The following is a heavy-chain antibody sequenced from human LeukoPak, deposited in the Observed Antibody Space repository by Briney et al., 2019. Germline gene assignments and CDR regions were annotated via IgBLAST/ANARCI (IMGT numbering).Heavy chain of an antibody. CDR2: ISSSSSHI. Sequence: KPGGSLRLSCAASGFTFSSYSMNWVRQAPGKGLEWVSSISSSSSHIYYADSVKGRFTISRDNAKNSLYLQMNSLGAEDTAVYYCARVVTAAGPWQYYGMDVWGKGTTVTVSS. D-gene: IGHD6-13*01. V-gene: IGHV3-21*01. CDR3: ARVVTAAGPWQYYGMDV. CDR1: GFTFSSYS. J-gene: IGHJ6*04.